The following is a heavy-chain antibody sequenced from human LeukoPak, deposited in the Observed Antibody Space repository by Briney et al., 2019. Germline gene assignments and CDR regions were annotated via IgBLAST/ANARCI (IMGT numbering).Heavy chain of an antibody. CDR2: ISSSSTI. CDR3: ARSGDYQPPGAFDI. V-gene: IGHV3-48*02. J-gene: IGHJ3*02. Sequence: GGSLRLSCAASGFTFSSYNMTWVRQAPGKGLEWVSYISSSSTIYYADSVKGRFTISRDNAKNSLYLQMNSLRDEDTAVYYCARSGDYQPPGAFDIWGQGTMVTVSS. D-gene: IGHD4-17*01. CDR1: GFTFSSYN.